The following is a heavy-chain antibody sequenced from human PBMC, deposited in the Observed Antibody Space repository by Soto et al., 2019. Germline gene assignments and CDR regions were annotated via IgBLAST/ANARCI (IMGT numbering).Heavy chain of an antibody. D-gene: IGHD3-10*01. CDR3: ARGSTDSYPGSRIFDF. V-gene: IGHV3-23*01. CDR2: ITDTGGGT. J-gene: IGHJ4*02. CDR1: GIPFGSRA. Sequence: EVQLLESGGDLVQPGGYLRLSRVASGIPFGSRAMSWVRQAPGEGLEWVSTITDTGGGTKYADSVRGRFTMSRDNSKKTQYLQLNSLRVEDSALYYCARGSTDSYPGSRIFDFWGRGSLVTVSS.